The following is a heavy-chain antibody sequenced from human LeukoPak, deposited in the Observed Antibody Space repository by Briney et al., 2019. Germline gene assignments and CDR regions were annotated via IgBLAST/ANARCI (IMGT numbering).Heavy chain of an antibody. CDR1: GFTFSSYW. J-gene: IGHJ4*02. Sequence: GGSLRLSCAASGFTFSSYWMSWVRQAPGKGLEWVANIKQDGSEKYYVDSVKGRFTISRDNAKNSLYLQMNSLRAEDTAVYYCARDSPNYYGSGSYFNYWGQGTLVTVSS. CDR3: ARDSPNYYGSGSYFNY. CDR2: IKQDGSEK. D-gene: IGHD3-10*01. V-gene: IGHV3-7*01.